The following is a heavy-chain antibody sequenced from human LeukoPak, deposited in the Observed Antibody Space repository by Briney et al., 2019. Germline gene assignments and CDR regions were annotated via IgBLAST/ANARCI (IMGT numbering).Heavy chain of an antibody. D-gene: IGHD2-15*01. Sequence: GGSLRLSCAASGFTFRNYGMRWVRQAPGKGLEWVAVISSDGTNLYYRDSVKGRFTISRDNSKNTLYLQMNSLRPEDSAVYYCVKNWNLVVVAAPIDYWGQGTLVTVSS. J-gene: IGHJ4*02. CDR1: GFTFRNYG. V-gene: IGHV3-30*18. CDR3: VKNWNLVVVAAPIDY. CDR2: ISSDGTNL.